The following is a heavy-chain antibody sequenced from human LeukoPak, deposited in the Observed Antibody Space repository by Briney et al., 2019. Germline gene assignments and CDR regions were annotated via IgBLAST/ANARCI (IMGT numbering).Heavy chain of an antibody. J-gene: IGHJ4*02. CDR3: ARDSRSFDY. V-gene: IGHV4-4*07. CDR1: GGSISSYY. Sequence: MSSETLSLTCTVSGGSISSYYWSWIRQPAGRGLEWIGRIQTSGSTNYNPSLKSRVTMSVDTSKNKFSLKVNSVTAADTAVYYCARDSRSFDYWGQGTLVTVSS. CDR2: IQTSGST.